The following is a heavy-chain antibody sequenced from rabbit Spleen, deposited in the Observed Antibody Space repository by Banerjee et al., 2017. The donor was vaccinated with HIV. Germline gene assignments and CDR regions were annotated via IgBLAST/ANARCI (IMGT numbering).Heavy chain of an antibody. CDR2: IYGGDGGNT. V-gene: IGHV1S40*01. D-gene: IGHD5-1*01. CDR3: ARANRDMFWAFDP. J-gene: IGHJ2*01. CDR1: GFSFSYSYW. Sequence: QSLEESGGGLVQPGGSLTLTCTASGFSFSYSYWICWVRQAPGKGLEWIGCIYGGDGGNTQYASWAKGRFTISKSSSTTVTLQMTSLTAADTATYFCARANRDMFWAFDPWGPGTLVTVS.